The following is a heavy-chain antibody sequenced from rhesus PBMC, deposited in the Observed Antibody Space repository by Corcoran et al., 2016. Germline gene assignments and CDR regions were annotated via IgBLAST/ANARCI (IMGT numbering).Heavy chain of an antibody. CDR3: TRAGGSWNSVYY. CDR1: GFTFSSYG. Sequence: EVQLVESGGGLVQPGGSLRLSCAASGFTFSSYGMSWVRQAPGKGLEWVSSISSASSYIYAADSVKGRFTISRDNAKNSLSLQMNSLRAEDTAVYYCTRAGGSWNSVYYWGQGVLVTVSS. J-gene: IGHJ4*01. V-gene: IGHV3S16*01. D-gene: IGHD6-25*01. CDR2: ISSASSYI.